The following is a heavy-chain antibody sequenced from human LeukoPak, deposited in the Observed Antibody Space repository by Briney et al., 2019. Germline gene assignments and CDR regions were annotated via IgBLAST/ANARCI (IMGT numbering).Heavy chain of an antibody. Sequence: ASVKVSCKASGYTITANYIHWLRQAPGQGLEWMGWMNPKNGGTNYAPKFQGRVTMTGDTSINTAYLNVSGLTSDDSALYYCTRALAFWGQGTLVTVPS. CDR2: MNPKNGGT. CDR1: GYTITANY. J-gene: IGHJ4*02. CDR3: TRALAF. V-gene: IGHV1-2*02.